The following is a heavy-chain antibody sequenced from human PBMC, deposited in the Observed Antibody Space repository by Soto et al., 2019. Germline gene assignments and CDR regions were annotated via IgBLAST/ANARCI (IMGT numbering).Heavy chain of an antibody. CDR1: GYTFTSYA. CDR3: ARGRGYYGSGSYYTAGGDYYYYMDV. V-gene: IGHV1-3*01. CDR2: INAGNGNT. D-gene: IGHD3-10*01. Sequence: GASVKVSCKASGYTFTSYAMHWVRQAPGQRLEWMGWINAGNGNTKYSQKFQGRVTITRDTSASTAYMELSSLRSEDTAVYYCARGRGYYGSGSYYTAGGDYYYYMDVWGKGTTVTVS. J-gene: IGHJ6*03.